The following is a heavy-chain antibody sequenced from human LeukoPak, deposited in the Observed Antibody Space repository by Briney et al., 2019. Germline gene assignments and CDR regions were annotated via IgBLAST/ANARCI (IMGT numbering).Heavy chain of an antibody. CDR1: GYTFTSYY. V-gene: IGHV1-2*02. CDR3: ARDQTGSYRLFDY. Sequence: ASVKVSCKASGYTFTSYYVHWVRQAPGQGLEWMGWIDPDSGDTNYAQKFQGRVTMTRDTSITTAYMELSRLRSDDTAVYYCARDQTGSYRLFDYWGQGTLVTVSS. J-gene: IGHJ4*02. CDR2: IDPDSGDT. D-gene: IGHD3-10*01.